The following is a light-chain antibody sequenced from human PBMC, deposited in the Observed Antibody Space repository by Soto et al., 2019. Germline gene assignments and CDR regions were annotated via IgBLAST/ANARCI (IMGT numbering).Light chain of an antibody. CDR3: HQRQSWPRT. CDR2: PTS. CDR1: QYINTS. Sequence: EIVLTQAPATLSSVPGDRVTLSCRASQYINTSLAWYQHRPGPAPRLLIYPTSIRAAGTPARFSASATGTDFPLTISDVQPEDFAVYYCHQRQSWPRTFGQGTKVDIK. J-gene: IGKJ1*01. V-gene: IGKV3-11*01.